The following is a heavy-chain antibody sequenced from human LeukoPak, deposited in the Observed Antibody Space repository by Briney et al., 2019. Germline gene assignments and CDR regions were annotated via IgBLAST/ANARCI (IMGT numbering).Heavy chain of an antibody. V-gene: IGHV4-34*01. J-gene: IGHJ4*02. D-gene: IGHD3-22*01. Sequence: SETLSLTCAVYGGSFSGYYWSWIRQPPGKGLEWIGEISHSGSTNYNPSLKSRVTISVDTSKNQFSLKLSSVTAADTAVYYCARSYDSSGYWAYWGQGTLVTVSS. CDR1: GGSFSGYY. CDR3: ARSYDSSGYWAY. CDR2: ISHSGST.